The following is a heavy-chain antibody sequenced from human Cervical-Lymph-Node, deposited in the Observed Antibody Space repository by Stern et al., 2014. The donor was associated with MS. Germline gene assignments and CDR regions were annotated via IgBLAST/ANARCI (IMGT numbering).Heavy chain of an antibody. D-gene: IGHD6-13*01. CDR3: AICELKEGLVRGMDV. V-gene: IGHV1-69*01. CDR1: GGTFSSYA. J-gene: IGHJ6*02. CDR2: IIPIFGTA. Sequence: QVQLVESGAEVKKPGSSVKVSCKASGGTFSSYAISWVRQAPGQGLEWMGGIIPIFGTANSAQKFKGRVTINADESTSTVYMVVRSLRSEDTAVYYCAICELKEGLVRGMDVWGQGTTVTVSS.